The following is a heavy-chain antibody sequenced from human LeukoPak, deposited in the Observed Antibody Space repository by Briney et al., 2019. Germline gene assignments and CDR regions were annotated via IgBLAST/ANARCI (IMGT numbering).Heavy chain of an antibody. D-gene: IGHD2-8*01. CDR1: GGSFSGYY. V-gene: IGHV4-34*01. J-gene: IGHJ4*02. Sequence: SETLSLTCAVYGGSFSGYYWSWIRQPPGKGLERIGEINHSGSTNYNPSLKSRVTISVDTSKNQFSLKLSSVTAADTAVYYCARHLMVYANFDYWGQGTLVTVSS. CDR2: INHSGST. CDR3: ARHLMVYANFDY.